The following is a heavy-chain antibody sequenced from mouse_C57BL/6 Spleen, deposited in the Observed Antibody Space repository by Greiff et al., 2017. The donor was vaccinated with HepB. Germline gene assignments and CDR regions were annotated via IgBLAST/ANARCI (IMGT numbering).Heavy chain of an antibody. Sequence: EVHLVESGGGLVKPGGSLKLSCAASGFTFSDYGMHWVRQAPEKGLEWVAYISSGSSTIYYADTVKGRFTISRDNAKNTLFLQMTSLRSEETAMYYCARGWDYDFDYWGQGTTLTVSS. CDR3: ARGWDYDFDY. V-gene: IGHV5-17*01. CDR2: ISSGSSTI. CDR1: GFTFSDYG. D-gene: IGHD2-4*01. J-gene: IGHJ2*01.